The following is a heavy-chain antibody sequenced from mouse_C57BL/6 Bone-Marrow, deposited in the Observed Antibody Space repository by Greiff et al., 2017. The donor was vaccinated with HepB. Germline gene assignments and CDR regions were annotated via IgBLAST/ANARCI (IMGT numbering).Heavy chain of an antibody. Sequence: QVQLQQSGAELVKPGASVKLSCKASGYTFTSYWMHWVKQRPGQGLEWIGMIHPNSGSTNYNEKFKSKATLTVDKSSSTAYMQLSSLASEDSAVYYCARTMMTTLYFDYWGQGTTLTFSS. CDR1: GYTFTSYW. J-gene: IGHJ2*01. V-gene: IGHV1-64*01. D-gene: IGHD2-4*01. CDR2: IHPNSGST. CDR3: ARTMMTTLYFDY.